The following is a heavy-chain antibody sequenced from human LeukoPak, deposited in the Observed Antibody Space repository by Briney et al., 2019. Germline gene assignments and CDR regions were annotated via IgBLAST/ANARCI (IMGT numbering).Heavy chain of an antibody. CDR1: GFTFSSYE. J-gene: IGHJ4*02. Sequence: PGGSLRLSCAASGFTFSSYEMNWVRQAPGKGLEWVSYISSSGSTIYYADSVKGRFTISRDNSKNTLFLQMNSLRAEDTAVYYCARVTVSSSEVIFDYWGQGSLVTVSS. CDR3: ARVTVSSSEVIFDY. CDR2: ISSSGSTI. V-gene: IGHV3-48*03. D-gene: IGHD1-20*01.